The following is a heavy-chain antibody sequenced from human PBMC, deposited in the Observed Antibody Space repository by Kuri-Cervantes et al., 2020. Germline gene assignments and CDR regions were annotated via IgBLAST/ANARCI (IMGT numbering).Heavy chain of an antibody. V-gene: IGHV3-30*18. CDR3: AKEGVDYYDRSGRKRGWFDP. CDR1: GFNFSNYG. J-gene: IGHJ5*02. CDR2: VSYDGSYK. Sequence: GGSLRLSCAASGFNFSNYGIHWVRQAPGKGLEWVAVVSYDGSYKYYTDSVKGRFTISRDNSKNTVYLQMNSLRAEDTAVYYCAKEGVDYYDRSGRKRGWFDPWGQGTLATVSS. D-gene: IGHD3-22*01.